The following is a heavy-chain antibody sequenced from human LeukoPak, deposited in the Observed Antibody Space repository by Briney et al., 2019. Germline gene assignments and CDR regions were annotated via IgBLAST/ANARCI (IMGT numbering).Heavy chain of an antibody. V-gene: IGHV3-30-3*01. CDR1: GFTFSSYA. D-gene: IGHD6-6*01. CDR2: ISYDGSNK. CDR3: ARGLYSSSSGADY. Sequence: GRSPRLSCAASGFTFSSYAMHWVRQAPGKGLEWVAVISYDGSNKYYADSVKGRFTISRDNSKNTLYLQMNSLRAEDTAVYYCARGLYSSSSGADYWGQGTLVTVSS. J-gene: IGHJ4*02.